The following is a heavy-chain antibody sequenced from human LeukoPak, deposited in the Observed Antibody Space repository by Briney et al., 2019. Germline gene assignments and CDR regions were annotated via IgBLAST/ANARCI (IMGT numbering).Heavy chain of an antibody. D-gene: IGHD3-3*01. CDR1: GYTFTGYY. CDR2: MNPNSGNT. CDR3: ARGTPTLRFLEPLYGMDV. Sequence: ASVKVSYKASGYTFTGYYMHWVRQATGQGLEWMGWMNPNSGNTGYAQKFQGRVTMTRNTSISTAYMELSSLRSEDTAVYYCARGTPTLRFLEPLYGMDVWGQGTTVTVSS. V-gene: IGHV1-8*02. J-gene: IGHJ6*02.